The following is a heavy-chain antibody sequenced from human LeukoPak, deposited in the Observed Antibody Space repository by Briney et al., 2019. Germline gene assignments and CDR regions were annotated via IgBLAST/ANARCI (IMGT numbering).Heavy chain of an antibody. V-gene: IGHV4-30-2*01. J-gene: IGHJ4*02. CDR1: GGSISSGGYS. Sequence: SQTLFLTCAVSGGSISSGGYSWSWIRQPPGKGLEWIGYIYHSGSTYYNPSLKSRVTISVDRSKNQFSLKLSSVTAADTAVYYCARGGYKFRYYFDYWGQGTLVTVSS. CDR2: IYHSGST. CDR3: ARGGYKFRYYFDY. D-gene: IGHD5-24*01.